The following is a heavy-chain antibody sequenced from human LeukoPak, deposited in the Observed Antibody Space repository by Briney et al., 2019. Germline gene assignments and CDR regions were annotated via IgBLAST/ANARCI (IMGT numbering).Heavy chain of an antibody. CDR3: AIHVGVVVPGAPLDY. J-gene: IGHJ4*02. D-gene: IGHD2-2*01. CDR2: IYYSGST. Sequence: PSGTLSLTCTVSGGSISSSSYYWGWIPQPPGKGLEWFGSIYYSGSTYYNPFLKSRVPISVDTSNDQFSLKLSSVTAADTAVYYCAIHVGVVVPGAPLDYWGQGTLVTVSS. V-gene: IGHV4-39*01. CDR1: GGSISSSSYY.